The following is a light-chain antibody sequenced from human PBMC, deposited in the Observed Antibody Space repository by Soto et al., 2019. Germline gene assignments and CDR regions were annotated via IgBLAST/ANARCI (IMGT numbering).Light chain of an antibody. Sequence: DIQMTQSPSSLSASVGDRVTLTCRASQDINKYLNWYQQKSGKVPQLLIYDASNLETGVPSRFSGSGSGTDFTFTISSLQPEDIATYYCQQYDVLPYTFGQGTKLEI. CDR2: DAS. V-gene: IGKV1-33*01. CDR1: QDINKY. CDR3: QQYDVLPYT. J-gene: IGKJ2*01.